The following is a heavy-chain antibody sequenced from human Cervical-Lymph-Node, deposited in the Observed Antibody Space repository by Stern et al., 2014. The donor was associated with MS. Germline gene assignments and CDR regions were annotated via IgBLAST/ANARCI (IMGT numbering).Heavy chain of an antibody. V-gene: IGHV1-69*01. CDR2: ILLVFGTP. D-gene: IGHD6-13*01. CDR3: ALSSETSDRWYSLGYDL. CDR1: GGTFSNFA. J-gene: IGHJ5*02. Sequence: MQLVESGAEVKQPGSSVKVSCKASGGTFSNFASSCGRPAPGPGLAWMAGILLVFGTPTYAQEFRGSVTISSDVSTSTVYMELSSLRSDDTAVYYCALSSETSDRWYSLGYDLWGQGTLVTVSS.